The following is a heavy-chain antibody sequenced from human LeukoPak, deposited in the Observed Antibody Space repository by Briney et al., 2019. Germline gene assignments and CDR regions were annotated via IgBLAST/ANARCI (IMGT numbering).Heavy chain of an antibody. Sequence: GGSLRLSCATSGFTFSRYTMHWVRHAPGTGLEWVAVISYDDTTKYYADSVKGRVTISRDNSKNTLYLQTNSLRAEDTAVYYCAKDRQRGVIGFHSDYWGQGTLVTVSS. D-gene: IGHD3-16*02. CDR3: AKDRQRGVIGFHSDY. CDR1: GFTFSRYT. J-gene: IGHJ4*02. CDR2: ISYDDTTK. V-gene: IGHV3-30-3*01.